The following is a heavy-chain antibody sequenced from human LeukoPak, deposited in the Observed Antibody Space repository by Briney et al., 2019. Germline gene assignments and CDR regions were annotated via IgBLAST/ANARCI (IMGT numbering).Heavy chain of an antibody. D-gene: IGHD1-26*01. CDR2: IYYSGST. V-gene: IGHV4-39*07. Sequence: KPSETLSLTCTVSGGSISSSSYYWGWIRQPPGKGLEWIGSIYYSGSTYYNPSLKSRVTISVDTSKNQFSLKLSSVTAADTAVYYCARERARWELLGLFDYWGQGTLVTVSS. J-gene: IGHJ4*02. CDR3: ARERARWELLGLFDY. CDR1: GGSISSSSYY.